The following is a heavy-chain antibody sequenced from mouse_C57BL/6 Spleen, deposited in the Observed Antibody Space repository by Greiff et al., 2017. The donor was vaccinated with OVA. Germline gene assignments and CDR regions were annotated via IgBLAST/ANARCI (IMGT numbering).Heavy chain of an antibody. CDR3: ARYDYDVPYFDY. CDR1: GYAFSSYW. J-gene: IGHJ2*01. D-gene: IGHD2-4*01. CDR2: IYPGDGDT. Sequence: VQLQQSGAELVKPGASVKISCKASGYAFSSYWMNWVKQRPGKGLEWIGQIYPGDGDTNYNGKFKGKATLTADKSSSTAYMQLSSLTSEDSAVYFCARYDYDVPYFDYWGQGTTLTVSS. V-gene: IGHV1-80*01.